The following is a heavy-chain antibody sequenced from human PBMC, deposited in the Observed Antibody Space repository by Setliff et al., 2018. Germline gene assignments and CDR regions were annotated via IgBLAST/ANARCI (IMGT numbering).Heavy chain of an antibody. D-gene: IGHD2-2*02. CDR3: ARDRQYCSSPTCYSSYFYYYGMDV. Sequence: KTSETLSLTCAVSGYSISSRYYWSWIRQPPGKRLEWIGYIYYSGSTNYNPSLKSRINISVDTSKKQFSLKLSSVTATDTAVYYCARDRQYCSSPTCYSSYFYYYGMDVWGQGTTVTVSS. CDR2: IYYSGST. J-gene: IGHJ6*02. CDR1: GYSISSRYY. V-gene: IGHV4-38-2*02.